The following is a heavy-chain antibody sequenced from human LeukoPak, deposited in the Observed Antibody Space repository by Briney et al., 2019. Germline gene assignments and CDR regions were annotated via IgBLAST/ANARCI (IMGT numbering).Heavy chain of an antibody. J-gene: IGHJ5*02. CDR1: GGSIRSCY. Sequence: SETLSLTCSVSGGSIRSCYWSWIRQPAGKGLEWIGRIETSGSTNYNPSLKSRLTMSVDTSKNQFSLKLNSVTAADTAVYYCARDLGGGWFDPWGQGTLVTVSS. V-gene: IGHV4-4*07. CDR3: ARDLGGGWFDP. CDR2: IETSGST.